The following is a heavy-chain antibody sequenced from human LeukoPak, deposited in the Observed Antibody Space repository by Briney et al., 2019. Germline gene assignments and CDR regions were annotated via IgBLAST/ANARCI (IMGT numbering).Heavy chain of an antibody. J-gene: IGHJ4*02. CDR1: GGSISSSSYY. CDR2: IYYSGST. D-gene: IGHD3-3*01. CDR3: ARHPNTYYDFWSGYPQSLYYFDY. V-gene: IGHV4-39*01. Sequence: KPSETLSLTCTVSGGSISSSSYYWGWLRQPPGKGLEWIGSIYYSGSTYYNPSLKSRVTISVDTSKNQFSLKLSSVTAADTAVYYCARHPNTYYDFWSGYPQSLYYFDYWGQGTLVTVSS.